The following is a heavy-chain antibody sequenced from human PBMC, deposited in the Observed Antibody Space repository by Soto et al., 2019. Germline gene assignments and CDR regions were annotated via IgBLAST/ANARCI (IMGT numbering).Heavy chain of an antibody. CDR3: ARSPSPSDAFDI. CDR2: IIPIFTTT. Sequence: QVQLVQSGAEVKKPGSSVKVSCKASGGTFSSYAIGWVRQAPGQGLEWMGGIIPIFTTTNYAQKFQGRVTITADESMSTAYMELSSMRSEDTAVYSCARSPSPSDAFDIWGQGTMVTVSS. V-gene: IGHV1-69*01. J-gene: IGHJ3*02. D-gene: IGHD2-2*01. CDR1: GGTFSSYA.